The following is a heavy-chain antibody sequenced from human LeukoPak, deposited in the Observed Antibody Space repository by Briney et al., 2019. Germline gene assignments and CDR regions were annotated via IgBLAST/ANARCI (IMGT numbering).Heavy chain of an antibody. D-gene: IGHD3-22*01. CDR2: ISVRSNYI. Sequence: GGSLRLSCAASGFTFSSYSMNWVRQAPGKGLEWVSSISVRSNYIYYADSVRGRFRISRDDARDSLYLQMNSLRAEDTAVYYCVRLRRNSDTSGFYYYYDFWGQGTLVTVSS. V-gene: IGHV3-21*01. J-gene: IGHJ4*02. CDR3: VRLRRNSDTSGFYYYYDF. CDR1: GFTFSSYS.